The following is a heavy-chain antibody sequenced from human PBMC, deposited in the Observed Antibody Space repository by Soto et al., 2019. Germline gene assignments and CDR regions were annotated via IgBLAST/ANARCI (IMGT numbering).Heavy chain of an antibody. Sequence: QVQLQESGPGLVKPSQTLSLTCTVSGGSISSGDYYWSWIRQPPGKGLEWIGYIHYSGSTYHNPSLKGRVTISVDTSKNQFSLKLTSVTAEDTAVYYCGRAHRYLQQLVHYYYSMDVWGQGTTVTVSS. V-gene: IGHV4-30-4*01. CDR1: GGSISSGDYY. CDR3: GRAHRYLQQLVHYYYSMDV. J-gene: IGHJ6*02. D-gene: IGHD6-13*01. CDR2: IHYSGST.